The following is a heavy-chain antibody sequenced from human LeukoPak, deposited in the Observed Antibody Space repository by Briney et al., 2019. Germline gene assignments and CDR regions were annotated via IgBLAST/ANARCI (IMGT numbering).Heavy chain of an antibody. CDR3: ARGVGEYCSSTSCPNWFDP. V-gene: IGHV1-69*13. CDR2: IIPIFGTA. J-gene: IGHJ5*02. CDR1: GYTFTSYA. D-gene: IGHD2-2*01. Sequence: SVKVSCKASGYTFTSYAISWVRQAPGQGLEWMGGIIPIFGTANYAQKFQGRVTITADESTSTAYMELSSLRSEDTAVYYCARGVGEYCSSTSCPNWFDPWGQGTLVTVSS.